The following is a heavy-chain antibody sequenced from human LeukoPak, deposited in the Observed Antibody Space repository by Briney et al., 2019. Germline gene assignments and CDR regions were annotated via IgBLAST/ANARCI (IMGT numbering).Heavy chain of an antibody. CDR3: ARGIESYGDYGY. Sequence: SETLSLTCTVSGGAISGSYWSWIRQPPGKGLEWIAYMYNSGSTNYNPSLKSRVTISIDTSKNQFSLKLSALTAADTAIYYCARGIESYGDYGYWGQGILVTVSS. CDR2: MYNSGST. CDR1: GGAISGSY. D-gene: IGHD4-17*01. J-gene: IGHJ4*02. V-gene: IGHV4-59*01.